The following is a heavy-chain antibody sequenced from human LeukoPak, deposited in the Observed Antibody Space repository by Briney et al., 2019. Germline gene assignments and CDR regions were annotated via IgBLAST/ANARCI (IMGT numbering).Heavy chain of an antibody. CDR2: ISHSGAT. CDR3: AREGGCSGGSCSAFDY. D-gene: IGHD2-15*01. J-gene: IGHJ4*02. CDR1: GGSISSSNW. Sequence: SGTLSLTCAVSGGSISSSNWWNWVRQSPGKGLEWIGEISHSGATKYNPSLKSRVTISVDKSNNQFSLKLTSVAAADTAVYYCAREGGCSGGSCSAFDYWGQGTLVTVSS. V-gene: IGHV4-4*02.